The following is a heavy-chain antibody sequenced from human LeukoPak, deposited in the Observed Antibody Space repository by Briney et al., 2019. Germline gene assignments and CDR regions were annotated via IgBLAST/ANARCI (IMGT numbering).Heavy chain of an antibody. Sequence: GGSLRLSCAASGFTFSSYAMHWVRQAPGKGLEWVAVISYDGSNKYYADSVKGRFTTSRDNSKNTLYLQMNGLRAEDTAIFYCAKSLFTSATGTGRAFHIWGQGTRVTVSS. V-gene: IGHV3-30-3*02. J-gene: IGHJ3*02. D-gene: IGHD1-1*01. CDR2: ISYDGSNK. CDR3: AKSLFTSATGTGRAFHI. CDR1: GFTFSSYA.